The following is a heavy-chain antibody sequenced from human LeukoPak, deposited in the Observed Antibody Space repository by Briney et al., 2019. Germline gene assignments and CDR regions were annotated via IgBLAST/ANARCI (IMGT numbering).Heavy chain of an antibody. V-gene: IGHV3-30*18. J-gene: IGHJ4*02. CDR1: GSTFSSYG. Sequence: GGSLRLSCAASGSTFSSYGMHWVRQAPGKGLEWVAVISYDGGNKYYADSVKGRFTISRDNSKNTLYLQMNSLRAEDTAVYYCAKDAQRDYFDYWGQGTLVTVSS. CDR3: AKDAQRDYFDY. CDR2: ISYDGGNK.